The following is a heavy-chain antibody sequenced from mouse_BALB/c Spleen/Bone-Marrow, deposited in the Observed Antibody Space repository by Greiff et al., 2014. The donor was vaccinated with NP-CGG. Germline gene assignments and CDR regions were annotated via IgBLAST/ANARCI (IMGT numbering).Heavy chain of an antibody. V-gene: IGHV5-4*02. CDR1: GFTFSDFY. CDR3: GRGIQVRTYYYAIDY. J-gene: IGHJ4*01. Sequence: EVQLVESGGGLVKPGGSLKLSCAASGFTFSDFYMYWVRQTPEKRLEWVATISDGGSYTYYPDRVKGRFTISRDDAKNNLYLQMSRRRTADAAVFYCGRGIQVRTYYYAIDYWGPGTSVTVSS. D-gene: IGHD2-14*01. CDR2: ISDGGSYT.